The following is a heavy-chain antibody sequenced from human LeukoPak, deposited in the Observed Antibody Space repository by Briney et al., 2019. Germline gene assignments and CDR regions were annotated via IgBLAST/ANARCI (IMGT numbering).Heavy chain of an antibody. CDR2: IDPSDSYT. CDR1: GYSFTSYW. D-gene: IGHD6-6*01. J-gene: IGHJ5*02. Sequence: GESLKISCKGSGYSFTSYWISWVRQMPGKGLEWMGRIDPSDSYTNYSPSFQGHVTISADKSISTAYLQWSSLRASDTAMYYCARRVSSSGWFDPWGQGTLVTVSS. V-gene: IGHV5-10-1*01. CDR3: ARRVSSSGWFDP.